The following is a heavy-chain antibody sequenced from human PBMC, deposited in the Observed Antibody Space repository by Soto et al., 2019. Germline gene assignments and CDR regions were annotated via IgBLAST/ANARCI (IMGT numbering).Heavy chain of an antibody. V-gene: IGHV3-23*01. J-gene: IGHJ4*02. CDR3: AKSGNHSYFDY. CDR1: AFTFGSYA. CDR2: ISAGGGNT. Sequence: PGGSLRLSCAASAFTFGSYAMSWVRQAPGKGLERVSSISAGGGNTYYADSVKGRFTISRGNSKNTLYLQMNSLRAEDTAVYYCAKSGNHSYFDYWGQGTLVTGSS.